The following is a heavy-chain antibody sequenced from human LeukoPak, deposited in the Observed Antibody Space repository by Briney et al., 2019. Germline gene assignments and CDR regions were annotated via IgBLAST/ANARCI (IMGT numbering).Heavy chain of an antibody. CDR2: ITWGRDNL. D-gene: IGHD3-10*01. V-gene: IGHV3-9*01. CDR3: AREDSYYYGSGSYPFDY. CDR1: GFIFDDYA. Sequence: GRSLRLSCAVSGFIFDDYAMHWVRQVPGKGLEWVSGITWGRDNLAYAASVKGRFTISRDNAKNSLHLQMNSLRAEDTAVYYCAREDSYYYGSGSYPFDYWGQGTLVTVSS. J-gene: IGHJ4*02.